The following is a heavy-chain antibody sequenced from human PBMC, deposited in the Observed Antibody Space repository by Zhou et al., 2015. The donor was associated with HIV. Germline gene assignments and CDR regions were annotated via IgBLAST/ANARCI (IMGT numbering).Heavy chain of an antibody. Sequence: QVHLVQSGAEVKKPGASVKVSCKASGYTFTSYYLHWVRQAPGQGLEWMGLINPSGGSTNYAQKFQGRVTMTRDTSTSTVYMELSSLRSEDTAVYYCARDVASTSYYFDYWGQGTLVTVSS. CDR3: ARDVASTSYYFDY. CDR2: INPSGGST. CDR1: GYTFTSYY. D-gene: IGHD5-12*01. V-gene: IGHV1-46*01. J-gene: IGHJ4*02.